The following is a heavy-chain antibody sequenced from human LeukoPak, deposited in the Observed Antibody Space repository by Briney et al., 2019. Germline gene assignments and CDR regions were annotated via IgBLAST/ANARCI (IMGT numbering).Heavy chain of an antibody. J-gene: IGHJ5*02. CDR1: GGSVDSFY. D-gene: IGHD3-10*01. V-gene: IGHV4-39*01. CDR2: IYDSGST. Sequence: SETLSLTCTVSGGSVDSFYCNWIRQPPGKGLEWIGSIYDSGSTYYNPSLKSRVTISVDTSKNQFSLKLNSVTAADTAVYYCARHYGPWGQGTLVTVSS. CDR3: ARHYGP.